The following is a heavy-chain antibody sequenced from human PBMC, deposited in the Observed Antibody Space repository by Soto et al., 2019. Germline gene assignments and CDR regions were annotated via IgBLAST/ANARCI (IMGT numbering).Heavy chain of an antibody. V-gene: IGHV3-23*01. CDR2: ISGSGGST. CDR3: AKDNWLAAADSNWFDP. D-gene: IGHD6-13*01. CDR1: GFTFSSYA. J-gene: IGHJ5*02. Sequence: PGGSLRLSCAASGFTFSSYAMSWVRQAPGKGLEWVSAISGSGGSTYYADSVKGRFTISRDNSKNTLYLQMNSLRAEDTAVYYCAKDNWLAAADSNWFDPWGQGTLVTVSS.